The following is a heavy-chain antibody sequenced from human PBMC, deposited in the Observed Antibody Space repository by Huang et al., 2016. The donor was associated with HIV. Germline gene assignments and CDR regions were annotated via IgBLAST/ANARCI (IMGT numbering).Heavy chain of an antibody. V-gene: IGHV5-51*01. CDR3: ARHDGARPGWVDN. Sequence: EVQLVQSGAEVKKPGESLKISCKGSGYMFTKYWIGWVRQMPGKGLECMCIIYPGDSDTRYSPSFQGQVTISADKSITTAYLQWSSLKASDTAIYYCARHDGARPGWVDNWGQGTLVTVSS. CDR2: IYPGDSDT. J-gene: IGHJ5*02. D-gene: IGHD4-17*01. CDR1: GYMFTKYW.